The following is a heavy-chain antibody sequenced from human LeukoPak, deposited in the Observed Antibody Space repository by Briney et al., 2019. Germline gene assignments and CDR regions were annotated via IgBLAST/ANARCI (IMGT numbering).Heavy chain of an antibody. CDR3: ARDSPGGTVDY. CDR1: GFTFSSYE. Sequence: GGSLRLSXAASGFTFSSYEMNSVRQAPGKGLEWVSYISSGGSTRKYADSVKGRFTISRDNAKNSLYLQMNSLRAEDTALYYCARDSPGGTVDYWGQGTLVTVSS. D-gene: IGHD4-23*01. CDR2: ISSGGSTR. V-gene: IGHV3-48*03. J-gene: IGHJ4*02.